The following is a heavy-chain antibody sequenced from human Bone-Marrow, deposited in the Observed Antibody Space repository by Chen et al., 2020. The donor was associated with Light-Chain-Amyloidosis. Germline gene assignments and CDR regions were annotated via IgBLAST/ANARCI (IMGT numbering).Heavy chain of an antibody. CDR1: GFTFSSHE. CDR3: ARGYKFGYY. J-gene: IGHJ4*02. Sequence: EEQLVESGGGLVQPGGSLRLSCAASGFTFSSHEMIWVRQAPGKGLEWVSRLNEDGSVVTYADSVQGRFTISRDNAENSVYLQMDRLRAEDTAVYYCARGYKFGYYWGQGTLVNVSS. CDR2: LNEDGSVV. V-gene: IGHV3-48*03. D-gene: IGHD3-16*01.